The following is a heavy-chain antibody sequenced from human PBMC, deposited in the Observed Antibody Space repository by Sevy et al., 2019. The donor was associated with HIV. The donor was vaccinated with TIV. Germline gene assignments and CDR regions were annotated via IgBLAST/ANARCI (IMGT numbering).Heavy chain of an antibody. Sequence: GGSLRLSCGASGFTFSNYAMSWVRQAPGKGPEWVSGINNGGSTYYAASGKGRFTISRDNSKKMVFLQMNSLRAEDTAVYYCASGDTTMITDLDYWGQGALVTVSS. J-gene: IGHJ4*02. CDR1: GFTFSNYA. D-gene: IGHD5-18*01. V-gene: IGHV3-23*01. CDR2: INNGGST. CDR3: ASGDTTMITDLDY.